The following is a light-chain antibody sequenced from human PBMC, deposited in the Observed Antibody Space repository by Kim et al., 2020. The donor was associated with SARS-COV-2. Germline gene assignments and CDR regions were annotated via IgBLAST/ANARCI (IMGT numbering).Light chain of an antibody. J-gene: IGLJ3*02. CDR1: RSNIGNNP. Sequence: QSVLTQPPSVSAAPGQKVTISCSGSRSNIGNNPVSWYQQFPGTAPKLITYDNDKRPSGIPDRFSSSKSGTSATLGITGLRTGDEADYYCATWDSSLSVGVFGGGTKGTVL. CDR2: DND. V-gene: IGLV1-51*01. CDR3: ATWDSSLSVGV.